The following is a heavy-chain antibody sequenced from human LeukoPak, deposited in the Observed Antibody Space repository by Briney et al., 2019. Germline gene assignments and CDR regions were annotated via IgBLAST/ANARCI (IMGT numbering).Heavy chain of an antibody. D-gene: IGHD3-10*01. Sequence: GGSLRLSCAASGFTFSNYNMNWVRQAPGKGLEWISYISSSSNTIYYADSAKGRFTISRDNAKNSLYLQMNSLRAEDTAVYYCARDLGSGSSFLWYWGQGTLVTVSS. CDR3: ARDLGSGSSFLWY. V-gene: IGHV3-48*01. CDR2: ISSSSNTI. J-gene: IGHJ4*02. CDR1: GFTFSNYN.